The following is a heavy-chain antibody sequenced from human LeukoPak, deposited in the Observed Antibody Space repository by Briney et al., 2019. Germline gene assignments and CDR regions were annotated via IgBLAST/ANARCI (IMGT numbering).Heavy chain of an antibody. Sequence: ASVKVSCKASGYTFTSYGISWVRQAPGQGLEWMGWISAYNGNTNYAQKLQGRVTMTTDTSTSTVYMELSSLRSEDTAVYYCARGFCSGGSCPRMNWFDPWGQGTLVTVSS. D-gene: IGHD2-15*01. CDR1: GYTFTSYG. V-gene: IGHV1-18*01. J-gene: IGHJ5*02. CDR2: ISAYNGNT. CDR3: ARGFCSGGSCPRMNWFDP.